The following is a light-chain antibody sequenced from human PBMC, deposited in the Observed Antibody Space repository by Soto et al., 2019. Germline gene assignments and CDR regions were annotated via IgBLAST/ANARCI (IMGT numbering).Light chain of an antibody. CDR2: GAS. CDR1: HDISNY. CDR3: QYCDYLPL. V-gene: IGKV1-33*01. J-gene: IGKJ3*01. Sequence: DIQMTQSPSSLSASVGDRVTITCQASHDISNYLNWYQHKPGKAPKLLIYGASNLETGVPSRFSGSVSGTDFTFTISSLQPEDIATYYCQYCDYLPLFGPGTTVDLK.